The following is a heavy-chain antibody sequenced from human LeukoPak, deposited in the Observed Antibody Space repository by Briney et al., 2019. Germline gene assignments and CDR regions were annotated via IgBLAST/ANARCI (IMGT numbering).Heavy chain of an antibody. D-gene: IGHD1-26*01. CDR1: GFTFSSYA. CDR3: AKASGSYFERSYFDY. Sequence: PGGSLRLSCAASGFTFSSYAMSWVRQAPGKGLEWVSAISGSGGSTYYADSVKGRFTISRDSSKNTLYLQMNSLRAEDTAVYYCAKASGSYFERSYFDYWGQGTLVTVSS. CDR2: ISGSGGST. V-gene: IGHV3-23*01. J-gene: IGHJ4*02.